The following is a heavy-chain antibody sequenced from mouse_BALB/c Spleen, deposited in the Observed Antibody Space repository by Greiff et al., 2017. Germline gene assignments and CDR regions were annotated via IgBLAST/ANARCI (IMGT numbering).Heavy chain of an antibody. D-gene: IGHD2-4*01. Sequence: EVQLQQSGPELVKPGASVKISCKASGYSFTGYYMHWVKQSHVKSLEWIGRINPYNGATSYNQNFKDKASLTVDKSSSTAYMELHSLTSEDSAVYYCARSGGYDYHYYYAMDYWGQGTSVTVSS. CDR2: INPYNGAT. CDR3: ARSGGYDYHYYYAMDY. J-gene: IGHJ4*01. V-gene: IGHV1-26*01. CDR1: GYSFTGYY.